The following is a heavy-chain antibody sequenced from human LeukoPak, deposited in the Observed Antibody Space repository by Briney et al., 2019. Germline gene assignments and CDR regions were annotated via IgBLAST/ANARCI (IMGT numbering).Heavy chain of an antibody. Sequence: GGSLRLSCAASGFTFSSYEMNWVRQAPGKGLEWVSYISSSGSTIYYADSVKGRFTISRDNAKNSLYLQMNSLRAEDAAVYYCARVLGDYYYYYGMDVWGQGTTVTVSS. V-gene: IGHV3-48*03. D-gene: IGHD2-8*02. CDR2: ISSSGSTI. J-gene: IGHJ6*02. CDR1: GFTFSSYE. CDR3: ARVLGDYYYYYGMDV.